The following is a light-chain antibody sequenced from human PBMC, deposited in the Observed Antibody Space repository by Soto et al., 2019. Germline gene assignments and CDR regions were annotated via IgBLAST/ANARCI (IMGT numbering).Light chain of an antibody. CDR1: ESVSSSY. Sequence: EIVLTQSPGTLYLSSGERATLSCRASESVSSSYLASYQQKPGQAPRLLIYGASSRATGIPDRFSGSGSGTDFTLTISRLEPEDFAVYYCQQYGSSPRTFGQGTKVEIK. CDR2: GAS. V-gene: IGKV3-20*01. J-gene: IGKJ1*01. CDR3: QQYGSSPRT.